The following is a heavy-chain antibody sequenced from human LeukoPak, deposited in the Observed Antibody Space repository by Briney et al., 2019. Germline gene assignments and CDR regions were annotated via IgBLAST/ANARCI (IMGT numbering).Heavy chain of an antibody. CDR3: ARVVRDSSGYPDRFDY. CDR2: IKQDGSEK. V-gene: IGHV3-7*01. D-gene: IGHD3-22*01. J-gene: IGHJ4*02. CDR1: GFTFSSYW. Sequence: GGSLRLSCAASGFTFSSYWMSWVRQAPGKGLEWVANIKQDGSEKYYVDSVKGRFTISRDNAKNSLYLQMGSLRAEDMAVYYCARVVRDSSGYPDRFDYWGQGTLVTVSS.